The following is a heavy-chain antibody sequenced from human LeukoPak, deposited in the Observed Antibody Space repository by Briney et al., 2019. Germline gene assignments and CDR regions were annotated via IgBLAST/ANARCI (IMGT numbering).Heavy chain of an antibody. V-gene: IGHV1-69*13. Sequence: ASVKVSCKASGGTFSSYAISWVRQAPGQGLEWMGGIIPIFGTANYAQKFQGRVTITADESTSTAYMELSSLRSEDTAVYYCARGGFGSSWTHYYYYYGMDVWGQGTTVTVSS. D-gene: IGHD6-13*01. J-gene: IGHJ6*02. CDR1: GGTFSSYA. CDR2: IIPIFGTA. CDR3: ARGGFGSSWTHYYYYYGMDV.